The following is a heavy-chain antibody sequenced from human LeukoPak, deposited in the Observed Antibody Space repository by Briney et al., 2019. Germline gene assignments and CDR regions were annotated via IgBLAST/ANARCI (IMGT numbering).Heavy chain of an antibody. CDR1: GGSISSGSYY. CDR3: ARHYWESRYQLLPFDY. V-gene: IGHV4-61*02. CDR2: IYTSGST. Sequence: SETLSLTCTVSGGSISSGSYYWSWIRQPAGKGLEWIGRIYTSGSTNYNPSLKSRVTISVDTSKNQFSLKLSSVTAADTAVYYCARHYWESRYQLLPFDYWGQGTLVTVSS. J-gene: IGHJ4*02. D-gene: IGHD2-2*01.